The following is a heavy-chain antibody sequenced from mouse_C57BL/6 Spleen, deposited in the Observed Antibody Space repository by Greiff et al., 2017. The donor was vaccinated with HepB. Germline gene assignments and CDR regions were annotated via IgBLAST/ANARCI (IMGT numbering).Heavy chain of an antibody. J-gene: IGHJ3*01. CDR1: GYTFTNYW. Sequence: VQLKQSGAELVRPGTSVKMSCKASGYTFTNYWIGWAKQRPGHGLEWIGDIYPGGGYTNYNEKFKGKATLTADKSSSTAYLQFSSLTSEDSAIYDCARGGATRGGFAYWGQGTLVTVSA. CDR3: ARGGATRGGFAY. CDR2: IYPGGGYT. V-gene: IGHV1-63*01.